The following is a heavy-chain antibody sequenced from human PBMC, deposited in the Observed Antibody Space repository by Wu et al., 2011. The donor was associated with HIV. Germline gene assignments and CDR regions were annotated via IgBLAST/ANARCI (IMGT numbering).Heavy chain of an antibody. D-gene: IGHD3-10*01. CDR1: GYTFNTYA. V-gene: IGHV1-18*01. Sequence: QVQLVQSGAEVKKPGASVKVSCKASGYTFNTYAISWVRQAPGQGLEWMGWISPYDGDTKYPQKFQGRVTITTDDSTNTAYMELSSLRSEDTAVYYCARVXVRGVVIRAWFDPWGQGTLGHRLL. CDR2: ISPYDGDT. CDR3: ARVXVRGVVIRAWFDP. J-gene: IGHJ5*02.